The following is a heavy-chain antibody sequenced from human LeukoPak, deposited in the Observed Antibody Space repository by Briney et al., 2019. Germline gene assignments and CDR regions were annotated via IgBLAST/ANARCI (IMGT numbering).Heavy chain of an antibody. V-gene: IGHV2-70*11. CDR3: ARMTAGYSSGWFAFDI. CDR2: IDWDDDK. Sequence: SGPTLVNPTETLTLTCTFSGFSLSTSGMCVSWIRQPPGMALEWLARIDWDDDKYYSTSLETRLTISKDTSKNQVVLTMTKMDPVDTATYYCARMTAGYSSGWFAFDIWGQGTMVTASS. D-gene: IGHD6-19*01. J-gene: IGHJ3*02. CDR1: GFSLSTSGMC.